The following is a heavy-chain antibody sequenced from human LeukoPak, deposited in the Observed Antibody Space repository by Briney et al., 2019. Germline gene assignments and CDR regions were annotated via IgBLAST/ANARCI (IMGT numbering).Heavy chain of an antibody. D-gene: IGHD3-16*01. CDR2: INGDGSST. CDR3: ARDWFGIES. J-gene: IGHJ4*02. CDR1: GFTFSNYW. Sequence: GGSLRLSCAASGFTFSNYWMHWVRQAPGKGRVWVSRINGDGSSTNYADSVKGRFTISRDNAKNTVNLQMNSLRAEDTAVYYCARDWFGIESWGQGTLVTVSS. V-gene: IGHV3-74*01.